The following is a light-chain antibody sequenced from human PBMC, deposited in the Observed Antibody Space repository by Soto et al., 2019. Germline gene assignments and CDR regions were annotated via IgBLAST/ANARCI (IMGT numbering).Light chain of an antibody. CDR3: QQSYTTPWT. Sequence: DIQMTQSPSSLSASVGDRVTISCRASQSISNYLNWYQQKPGKAPKFLIYAASSLHSGVPSRFSGSGSGTDFTLTISSLQPEDFATYYCQQSYTTPWTFGQGTKVEI. CDR2: AAS. CDR1: QSISNY. J-gene: IGKJ1*01. V-gene: IGKV1-39*01.